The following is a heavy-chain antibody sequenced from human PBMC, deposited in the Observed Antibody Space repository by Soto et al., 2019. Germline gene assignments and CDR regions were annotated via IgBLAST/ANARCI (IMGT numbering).Heavy chain of an antibody. CDR1: GGTFSSYA. CDR3: VREYCSGGSCHPRGWFDP. CDR2: IIPIFGTA. J-gene: IGHJ5*02. V-gene: IGHV1-69*01. D-gene: IGHD2-15*01. Sequence: QVQLVQSGAEVKKPGSSVKVSCKASGGTFSSYAISWVRQAPGQGLEWMGGIIPIFGTANYAQKFQGRVTITADESTSTAYMELSSLRSEDTAVYYCVREYCSGGSCHPRGWFDPWGQGTLVTVSS.